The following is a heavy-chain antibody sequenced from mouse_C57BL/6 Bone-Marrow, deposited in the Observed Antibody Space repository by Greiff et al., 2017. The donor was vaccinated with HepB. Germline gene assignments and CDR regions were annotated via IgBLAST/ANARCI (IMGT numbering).Heavy chain of an antibody. CDR3: AREIFGTTVVDYFDY. CDR2: INYDGSST. D-gene: IGHD1-1*01. J-gene: IGHJ2*01. Sequence: EVKLMESEGGLVQPGSSMKLSCTASGFTFSDYYMAWVRQVPEKGLEWVANINYDGSSTYYLDSLKSRFIISRDNAKNILYLQMSSLKSEDTATYYCAREIFGTTVVDYFDYWGQGTTLTVSS. CDR1: GFTFSDYY. V-gene: IGHV5-16*01.